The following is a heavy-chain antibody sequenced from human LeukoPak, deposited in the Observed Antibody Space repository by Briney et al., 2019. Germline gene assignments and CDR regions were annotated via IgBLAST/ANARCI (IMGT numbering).Heavy chain of an antibody. CDR2: TYYRSQWFY. V-gene: IGHV6-1*01. CDR1: RDRPSSNTAA. D-gene: IGHD4-17*01. Sequence: SQTLSLSPAMSRDRPSSNTAASSWIRQSPSRGLEWRGRTYYRSQWFYDYAVSVKGRITINPDTSKNQFSLQLNSVTPQDTAIYYCDREGIELRCWYFHLWGRGTLVTVSS. CDR3: DREGIELRCWYFHL. J-gene: IGHJ2*01.